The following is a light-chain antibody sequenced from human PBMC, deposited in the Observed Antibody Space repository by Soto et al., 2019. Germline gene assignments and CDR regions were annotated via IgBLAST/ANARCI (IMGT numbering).Light chain of an antibody. CDR3: QKWARLPRT. V-gene: IGKV3-20*01. CDR1: QSVTNSQ. CDR2: GAS. Sequence: EIVLTQSPGTLSLSPGERATLFCRASQSVTNSQLAWYQQKPGQAPRLLIFGASSRATGIPDRFSGSGPGTDFTLTIGGLEPEDFAVYYCQKWARLPRTFGRGTTVEIK. J-gene: IGKJ1*01.